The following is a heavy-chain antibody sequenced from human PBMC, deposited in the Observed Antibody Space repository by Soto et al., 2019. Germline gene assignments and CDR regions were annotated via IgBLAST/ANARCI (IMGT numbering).Heavy chain of an antibody. J-gene: IGHJ4*02. D-gene: IGHD2-21*02. CDR1: GFTFSSYA. CDR3: ASMVVTAIRNEPG. V-gene: IGHV3-30-3*01. Sequence: GGSLRLSCAASGFTFSSYAMHWVRQAPGKGLEWVAVISYDGSNKYYADSVKGRFTISRDNSKNTLYLQMNSLRAEDTAVYYCASMVVTAIRNEPGWGQGTLVTVSS. CDR2: ISYDGSNK.